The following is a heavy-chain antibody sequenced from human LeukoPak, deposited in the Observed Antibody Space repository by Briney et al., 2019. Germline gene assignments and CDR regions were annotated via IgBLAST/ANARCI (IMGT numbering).Heavy chain of an antibody. CDR3: AGSYYGYYFDY. D-gene: IGHD3-10*01. V-gene: IGHV3-23*01. CDR2: ISGSGGDT. CDR1: GFTFSNYV. J-gene: IGHJ4*02. Sequence: GRSLRLSCAASGFTFSNYVMSWVRQAPGKGLEWVSHISGSGGDTFYADSVKGRFTIFRDNSKDTLYLQMNRLRAEDTAVYYCAGSYYGYYFDYWGPGTLVTVSS.